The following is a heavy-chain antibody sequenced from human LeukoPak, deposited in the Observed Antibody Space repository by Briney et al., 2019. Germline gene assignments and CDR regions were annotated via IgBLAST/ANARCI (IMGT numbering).Heavy chain of an antibody. CDR2: ISRSGDTL. V-gene: IGHV3-11*01. J-gene: IGHJ6*02. Sequence: GGSLRLSCAASGFTVSSNYMSWVRQAPGKGLEWISYISRSGDTLYYADSVEGRFTISRDNAKNSVFLQMNSLRAEDTAVYYCAREVIIFPDYYYYGLDVWGQGTTVTVSS. CDR3: AREVIIFPDYYYYGLDV. D-gene: IGHD3-9*01. CDR1: GFTVSSNY.